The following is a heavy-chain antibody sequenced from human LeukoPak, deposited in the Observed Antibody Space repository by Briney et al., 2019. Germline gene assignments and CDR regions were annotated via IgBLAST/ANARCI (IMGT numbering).Heavy chain of an antibody. Sequence: PSQTLSLTCAVSGGSVSSGSYYWSWIRQPPGKGLEWIGYIYYSGSTNYNPSLKSRVTISVDTSKNQFSLKLSSVTAADTAVYYCASSTVTVDYRGQGTLVTVSS. CDR3: ASSTVTVDY. J-gene: IGHJ4*02. V-gene: IGHV4-61*01. CDR1: GGSVSSGSYY. D-gene: IGHD4-17*01. CDR2: IYYSGST.